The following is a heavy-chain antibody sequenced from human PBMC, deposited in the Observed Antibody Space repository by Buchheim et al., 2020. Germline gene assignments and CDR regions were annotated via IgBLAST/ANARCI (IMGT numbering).Heavy chain of an antibody. J-gene: IGHJ4*03. D-gene: IGHD2-15*01. Sequence: QVKLVESGGAVVQPGGSLRLSCAASGFIFSSYAMHWVRQAPGKGLEWVVVITYGGSSKFYAASVKGRFTISRDNAKNTLYLHMSCHSAADAAVYYCVRRLCDGNCYSFDSWGHGT. CDR3: VRRLCDGNCYSFDS. CDR2: ITYGGSSK. CDR1: GFIFSSYA. V-gene: IGHV3-30-3*01.